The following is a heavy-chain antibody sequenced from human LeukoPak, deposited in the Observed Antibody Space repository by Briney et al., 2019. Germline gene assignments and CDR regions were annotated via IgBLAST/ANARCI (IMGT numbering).Heavy chain of an antibody. D-gene: IGHD5-12*01. Sequence: TSETLSLTCTVSGGSISCSSYYWDWIRQSPGKGLEWIGNIYSGGSTYYTPSLKSRVTISVDTSKNQFSLKPSSVTAADTAIYFCARHSRSGSGGYENAFDIWGQGTMVTVSS. CDR1: GGSISCSSYY. CDR3: ARHSRSGSGGYENAFDI. CDR2: IYSGGST. V-gene: IGHV4-39*01. J-gene: IGHJ3*02.